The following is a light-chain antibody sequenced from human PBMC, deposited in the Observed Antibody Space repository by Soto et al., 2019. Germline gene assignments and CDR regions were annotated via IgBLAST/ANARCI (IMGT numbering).Light chain of an antibody. CDR1: QSVSAH. CDR3: QQSYSVPFT. J-gene: IGKJ3*01. CDR2: GAS. V-gene: IGKV1-39*01. Sequence: IQMTQSPSSLSASVGDRVTITCRASQSVSAHLNWYQHKAGNAPKLLIFGASNLQYGFPSRFSGSGSGTDFTFTISSLPAEDFATYYCQQSYSVPFTFGPGTKVDLK.